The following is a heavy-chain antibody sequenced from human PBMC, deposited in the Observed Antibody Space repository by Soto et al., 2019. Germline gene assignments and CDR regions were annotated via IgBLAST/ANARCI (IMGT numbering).Heavy chain of an antibody. CDR3: ARDPGYCSGGSCYGGGVY. CDR2: ISGSATSI. J-gene: IGHJ4*02. Sequence: PGGSLRLSCAASGFTFSDRYMSWIRQPPGKGPEWVSYISGSATSIDYADSVKGRFTISRDNAKNSLYLQMDSLRAEDTAVYYCARDPGYCSGGSCYGGGVYWGQGTLVTVSS. CDR1: GFTFSDRY. D-gene: IGHD2-15*01. V-gene: IGHV3-11*04.